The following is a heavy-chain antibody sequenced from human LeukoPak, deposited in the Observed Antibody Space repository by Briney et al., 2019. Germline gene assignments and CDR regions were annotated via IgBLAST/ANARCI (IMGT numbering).Heavy chain of an antibody. CDR1: GFTFSSYW. J-gene: IGHJ4*02. Sequence: HPGGSLRLSCAASGFTFSSYWMHWVRQAPGKGLVWVSRINSDGSSTSYADSVKGRFTISRDNAKNTLYLQMNSLRAEDTAVYYCASSTRILPLDYWGQGTLVTVSS. CDR3: ASSTRILPLDY. CDR2: INSDGSST. D-gene: IGHD2/OR15-2a*01. V-gene: IGHV3-74*01.